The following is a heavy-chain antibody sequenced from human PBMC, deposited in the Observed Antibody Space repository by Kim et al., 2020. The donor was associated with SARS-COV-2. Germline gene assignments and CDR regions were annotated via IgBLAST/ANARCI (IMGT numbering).Heavy chain of an antibody. Sequence: GGSLRLSCAASGFTFSRHDMHWVRQVTGKGLEWVSTITTIGDSFYPGSVKGRFTISRENAKNSLSLQMNSLRVGDTAVYYCTRGNPGSGGNPGLFYFDSWGQGALVTVSS. CDR1: GFTFSRHD. CDR3: TRGNPGSGGNPGLFYFDS. CDR2: ITTIGDS. J-gene: IGHJ4*02. V-gene: IGHV3-13*01. D-gene: IGHD2-15*01.